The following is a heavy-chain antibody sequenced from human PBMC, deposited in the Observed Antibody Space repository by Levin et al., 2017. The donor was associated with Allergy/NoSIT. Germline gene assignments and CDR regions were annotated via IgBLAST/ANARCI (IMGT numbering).Heavy chain of an antibody. D-gene: IGHD3-10*01. CDR1: GFTFGRYS. V-gene: IGHV3-23*01. CDR3: ARVPSYYDC. J-gene: IGHJ4*02. Sequence: ASVKVSCVASGFTFGRYSMSWVRQAPGKGLEWVSGISSTGDSTYYAESVRGRFTISRDNSRNTLYLQMDNLRGDDTAMYYCARVPSYYDCWGQGTLVPVSS. CDR2: ISSTGDST.